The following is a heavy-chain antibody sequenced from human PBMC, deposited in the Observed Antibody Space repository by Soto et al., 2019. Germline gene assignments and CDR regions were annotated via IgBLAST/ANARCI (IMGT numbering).Heavy chain of an antibody. J-gene: IGHJ5*02. Sequence: EVQLSESGGDLRQPGGSLRLSCAASGFTFTNYAMTWVRQTPGKGLEWVSGISASGGLKYYADSVQGGFTVSRDNSKNILYLQMENLRDEDTALYYCAREVGAPSGWLDPWGQGTQVTVSS. CDR2: ISASGGLK. V-gene: IGHV3-23*01. CDR3: AREVGAPSGWLDP. CDR1: GFTFTNYA. D-gene: IGHD1-26*01.